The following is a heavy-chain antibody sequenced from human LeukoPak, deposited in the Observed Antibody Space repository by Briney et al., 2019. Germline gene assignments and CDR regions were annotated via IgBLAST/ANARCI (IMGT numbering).Heavy chain of an antibody. D-gene: IGHD3-3*01. V-gene: IGHV3-23*01. J-gene: IGHJ4*02. CDR2: IRGSGSNT. CDR1: GLTFSSYA. Sequence: GGSLRLSCVDSGLTFSSYAMSWVRQAPGKGPEWVSAIRGSGSNTYYADSVKGRFTISRDNSKNTLYLQMNSLRAEDTAIYYCAKVPNYDFWSGYSYFDFWGQGTLVTVSS. CDR3: AKVPNYDFWSGYSYFDF.